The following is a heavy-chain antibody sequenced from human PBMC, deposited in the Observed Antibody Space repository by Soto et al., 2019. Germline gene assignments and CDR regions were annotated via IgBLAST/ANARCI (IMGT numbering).Heavy chain of an antibody. CDR1: GYTFTSYG. D-gene: IGHD4-17*01. J-gene: IGHJ6*02. CDR3: ARVVTVTSLSYYYGMDV. CDR2: ISAYNGNT. V-gene: IGHV1-18*01. Sequence: QVQLVQSGAEVKKPGASVKVSCKASGYTFTSYGISWVRQAPGQGLEWMGWISAYNGNTNYAQKLQVRVTMTTNTSTSTAYTELGSRRSDDTAVYYCARVVTVTSLSYYYGMDVWGQGTTVTVSS.